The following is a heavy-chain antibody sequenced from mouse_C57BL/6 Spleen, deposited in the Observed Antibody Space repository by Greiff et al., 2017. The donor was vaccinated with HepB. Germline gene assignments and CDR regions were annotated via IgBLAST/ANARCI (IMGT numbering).Heavy chain of an antibody. CDR2: IDPSDSYT. V-gene: IGHV1-69*01. Sequence: VQLQQPGAELVMPGASVKLSCKASGYTFTSYWMHWVKQRPGQGLEWIGEIDPSDSYTNYNQKFKGKSTLTVYKSSSTAYMQLSSLTSEDSAVYYCARGAYYSNYLYAMDYWGQGTSVTVSS. D-gene: IGHD2-5*01. J-gene: IGHJ4*01. CDR1: GYTFTSYW. CDR3: ARGAYYSNYLYAMDY.